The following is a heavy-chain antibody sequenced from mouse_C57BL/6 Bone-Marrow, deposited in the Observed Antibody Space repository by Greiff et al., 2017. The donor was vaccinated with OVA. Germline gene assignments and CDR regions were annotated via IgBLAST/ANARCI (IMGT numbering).Heavy chain of an antibody. V-gene: IGHV1-26*01. CDR2: INPNNGGT. Sequence: EVQLLQSGPELVKPGASVKISCKASGYTFTDYYMNWVKQSHGKSLEWIGDINPNNGGTCYNQKVKGKATLTIDKSSSTAYMELRSLTSEDSAVYYCSRDYYGSSWYFDVWATGTTVTVSS. D-gene: IGHD1-1*01. CDR1: GYTFTDYY. J-gene: IGHJ1*03. CDR3: SRDYYGSSWYFDV.